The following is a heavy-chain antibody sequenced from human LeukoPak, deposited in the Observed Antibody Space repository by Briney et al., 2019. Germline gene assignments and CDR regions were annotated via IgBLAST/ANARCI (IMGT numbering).Heavy chain of an antibody. V-gene: IGHV4-34*01. CDR3: AGYSYGNDY. D-gene: IGHD5-18*01. Sequence: SETLSLTCAVYGGSFSGYYWSWIRQPPGKGLEWIGEINHSGSTNYNPSLKSRVTISVDTSKNQFSLELSSVTAADTAVYYCAGYSYGNDYWGQGTLVTVSS. CDR1: GGSFSGYY. CDR2: INHSGST. J-gene: IGHJ4*02.